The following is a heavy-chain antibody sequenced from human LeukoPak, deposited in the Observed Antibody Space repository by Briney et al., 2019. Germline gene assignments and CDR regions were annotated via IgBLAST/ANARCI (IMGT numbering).Heavy chain of an antibody. CDR2: IIGNGFST. D-gene: IGHD5-24*01. V-gene: IGHV3-23*01. J-gene: IGHJ4*01. CDR1: GFTFSFSA. Sequence: GGSLRLSCAASGFTFSFSAMNWVRQAPGKGLEWVATIIGNGFSTYYADSANGRFIISRDNSQNSLFLQMNSLRAEDTAIYYCAKGRRDGYNYPLFDHWGHGALVTVSS. CDR3: AKGRRDGYNYPLFDH.